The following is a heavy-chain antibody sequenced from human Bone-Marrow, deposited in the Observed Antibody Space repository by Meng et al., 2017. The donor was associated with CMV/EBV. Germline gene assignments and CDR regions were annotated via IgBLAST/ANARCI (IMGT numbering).Heavy chain of an antibody. CDR1: GYTFTSYG. J-gene: IGHJ4*02. CDR3: ARVGSYSGSYPYFDY. D-gene: IGHD1-26*01. CDR2: ISAYNGNT. V-gene: IGHV1-18*01. Sequence: ASVKVSCKASGYTFTSYGISWVRQAPRQGLEWMGWISAYNGNTNYAQKLQGRVTMTTDTSTSTAYMELRSLRSDDTAVYYCARVGSYSGSYPYFDYWGQGTLVTVSS.